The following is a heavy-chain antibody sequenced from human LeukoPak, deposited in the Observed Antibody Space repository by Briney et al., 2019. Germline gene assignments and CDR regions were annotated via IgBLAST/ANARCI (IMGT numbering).Heavy chain of an antibody. CDR2: IKYDGSEK. D-gene: IGHD6-19*01. CDR1: GFSFITSW. V-gene: IGHV3-7*01. CDR3: AKEGW. J-gene: IGHJ4*02. Sequence: GGSLRLSCVASGFSFITSWMSWVRQAPGKGPEWVANIKYDGSEKNYVDSVKGRFSISRDNAKNSLSLVMNSLRAEDTAVYYCAKEGWWGQGTLVTVSS.